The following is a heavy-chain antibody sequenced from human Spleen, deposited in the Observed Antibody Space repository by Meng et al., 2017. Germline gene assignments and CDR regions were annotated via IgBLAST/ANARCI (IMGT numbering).Heavy chain of an antibody. CDR2: FVNYVDT. CDR3: ASGTPGRSYCDY. V-gene: IGHV1-18*01. J-gene: IGHJ4*02. CDR1: GYTFGSYV. Sequence: QVHLLQSGSEVKKPGASVRVSCKASGYTFGSYVICWVRQAPGQGLEWMGWFVNYVDTYPAPKFQGRVTMTTDTHTNTAFMELRSLTSDDTAVYYCASGTPGRSYCDYWGQGTLVTVSS. D-gene: IGHD2-15*01.